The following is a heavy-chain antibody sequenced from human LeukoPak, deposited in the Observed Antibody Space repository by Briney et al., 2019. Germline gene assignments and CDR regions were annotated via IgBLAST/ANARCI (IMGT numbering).Heavy chain of an antibody. CDR3: AKDGFDYYDSSGYSYFHY. Sequence: GGSLRLSCEASGFTFSSYAMSWVRQAPGKGLEWVSAINDGSSSTYYADSVKGRFTISRDNSKNTLYLQMNSLRAEDTAVYYCAKDGFDYYDSSGYSYFHYWGQGTLVTVSS. CDR2: INDGSSST. D-gene: IGHD3-22*01. V-gene: IGHV3-23*01. J-gene: IGHJ4*02. CDR1: GFTFSSYA.